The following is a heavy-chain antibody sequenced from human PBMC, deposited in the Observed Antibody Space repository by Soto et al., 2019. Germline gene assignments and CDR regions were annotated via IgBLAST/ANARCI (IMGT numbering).Heavy chain of an antibody. CDR3: ARQAMAATKYHYRFQDV. CDR1: GFTFRDFA. D-gene: IGHD1-26*01. Sequence: QVQLVESGGGVVQPGGSLRLSCEASGFTFRDFAVHWIRQAPGRGLDWVTLISYDGSNQYFADSVKGRFTISRDNSKNTLSLHMKSLTTEDTAVYFCARQAMAATKYHYRFQDVWGRGTLVTVSS. V-gene: IGHV3-30*04. J-gene: IGHJ4*03. CDR2: ISYDGSNQ.